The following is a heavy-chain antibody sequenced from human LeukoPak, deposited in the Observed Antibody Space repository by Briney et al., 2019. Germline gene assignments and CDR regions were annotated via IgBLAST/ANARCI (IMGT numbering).Heavy chain of an antibody. CDR2: IYYSGST. CDR3: ARLSSGWYYFDY. D-gene: IGHD6-19*01. J-gene: IGHJ4*02. CDR1: GGSISSYY. Sequence: SETLSLTCTVSGGSISSYYWSWIRHPPGKGLEWIGYIYYSGSTNYTPSLKSRVTISVDTSKNQFSLKLSSVTAADTAVYYWARLSSGWYYFDYWGQATLVTVSS. V-gene: IGHV4-59*08.